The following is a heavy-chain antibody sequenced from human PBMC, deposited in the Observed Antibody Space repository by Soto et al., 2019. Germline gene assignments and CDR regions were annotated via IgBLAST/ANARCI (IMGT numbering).Heavy chain of an antibody. J-gene: IGHJ4*02. CDR1: GYTFTSYG. D-gene: IGHD1-1*01. Sequence: QVHLVQSGAEVKKPGASLKVSFKGSGYTFTSYGITWVRQAPGQGLEWMGWISAHNGNTDYAQKLQGRVTVKRDTSTSTAYMELRSQRSADTDVYYCARGRYGDYWGQGALVTVSS. CDR2: ISAHNGNT. CDR3: ARGRYGDY. V-gene: IGHV1-18*01.